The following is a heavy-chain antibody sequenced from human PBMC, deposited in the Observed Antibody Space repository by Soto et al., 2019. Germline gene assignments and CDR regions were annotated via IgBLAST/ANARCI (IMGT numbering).Heavy chain of an antibody. V-gene: IGHV1-18*04. J-gene: IGHJ4*02. CDR3: ARDRWWSNPISDFDS. CDR1: GYTFSSYG. D-gene: IGHD2-15*01. CDR2: VSVYNGNT. Sequence: QVQLVQSGAEVRKPGASVKVSCKASGYTFSSYGISWVRQAPGQGLEGMGWVSVYNGNTNYAQKLQGRATMTTDTSTSTAYMELRSLRSDDTAVYYCARDRWWSNPISDFDSWGQGTVVTVSS.